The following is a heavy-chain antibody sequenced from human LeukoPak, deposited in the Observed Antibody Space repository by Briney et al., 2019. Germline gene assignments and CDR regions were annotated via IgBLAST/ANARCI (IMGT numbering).Heavy chain of an antibody. V-gene: IGHV5-51*01. CDR3: GLSSSGWYMDAFDI. D-gene: IGHD6-19*01. Sequence: GESPKISCQGSGYSFTSYWIGWVRQMPGKGLEWMGIIYPGDSDTRYSPSFQGQVTISADKSISTAYLQWSSLKASDTAMYYCGLSSSGWYMDAFDIWGQGTMVTVSS. CDR2: IYPGDSDT. J-gene: IGHJ3*02. CDR1: GYSFTSYW.